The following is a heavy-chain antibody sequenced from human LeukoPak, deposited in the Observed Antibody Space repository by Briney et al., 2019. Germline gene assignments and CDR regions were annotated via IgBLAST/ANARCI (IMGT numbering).Heavy chain of an antibody. V-gene: IGHV5-51*01. Sequence: GESLKISCKGSGYSFTDYWIGWVRQMSGKGLEWMGVIYPGDSDIRYSPSFQGQVTISADKSINTAYLQWSSLKASGTAMYYCARRSITASGMDVWGQGTTVTVSS. CDR1: GYSFTDYW. CDR3: ARRSITASGMDV. D-gene: IGHD1-14*01. CDR2: IYPGDSDI. J-gene: IGHJ6*02.